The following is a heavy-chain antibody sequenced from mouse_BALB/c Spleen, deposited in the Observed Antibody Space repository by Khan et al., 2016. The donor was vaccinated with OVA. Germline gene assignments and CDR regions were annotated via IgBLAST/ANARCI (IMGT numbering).Heavy chain of an antibody. CDR2: INSNGGST. J-gene: IGHJ3*01. CDR3: ARDSVCEGFPY. V-gene: IGHV5-6-3*01. Sequence: EVHLVESGGGLVQPGGSLKVSCAVSGFTLRTFGMSWVRQTPDKRLELVATINSNGGSTYYSDSVKGRFTISRDNAKNTLYMLMSSLKAEDTARYYCARDSVCEGFPYWGQGTLVTVSA. CDR1: GFTLRTFG.